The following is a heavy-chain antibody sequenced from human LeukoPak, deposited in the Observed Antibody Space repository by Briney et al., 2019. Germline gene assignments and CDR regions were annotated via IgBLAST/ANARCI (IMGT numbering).Heavy chain of an antibody. V-gene: IGHV4-30-4*01. CDR1: GGSISSGDYY. CDR2: IYYSGST. J-gene: IGHJ4*02. Sequence: SQTLSLTYTVSGGSISSGDYYWSWIRQPPGKGLEWIGYIYYSGSTYYNPSLKSRVTISVDTSKNQFSLKLSSVTAADTAVYYCARPNGDYVGRGFDYWGQGTLVTVSS. CDR3: ARPNGDYVGRGFDY. D-gene: IGHD4-23*01.